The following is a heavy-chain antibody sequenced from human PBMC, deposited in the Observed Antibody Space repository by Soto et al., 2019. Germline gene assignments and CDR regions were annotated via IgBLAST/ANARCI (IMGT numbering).Heavy chain of an antibody. D-gene: IGHD6-6*01. Sequence: EVQLLESGGGLVQPGGSLGLSCVASGFRFRDYAMSWVRQAPGKGLEWVSTINPTGGHTYYGDSVKGRFTISRDNSKNTLYMQMNSLRDEDTAVYYCAQRGSDHYYYGMDVWGQGTTVTVSS. CDR1: GFRFRDYA. CDR3: AQRGSDHYYYGMDV. CDR2: INPTGGHT. J-gene: IGHJ6*02. V-gene: IGHV3-23*01.